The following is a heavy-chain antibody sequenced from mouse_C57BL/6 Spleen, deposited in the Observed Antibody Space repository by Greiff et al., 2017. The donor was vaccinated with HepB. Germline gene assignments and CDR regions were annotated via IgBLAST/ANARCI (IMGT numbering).Heavy chain of an antibody. V-gene: IGHV5-15*01. D-gene: IGHD2-3*01. J-gene: IGHJ1*03. CDR2: ISNLAYSI. CDR3: ARAYDVYFDV. CDR1: GFTFSDYG. Sequence: EVKLVESGGGLVQPGGSLKLSCAASGFTFSDYGMAWVRQAPRKGPEWVAFISNLAYSIYYADTVTGRFTISRENAKNTLYLEMSSLRSEDTAMYYCARAYDVYFDVWGTGTTVTVSS.